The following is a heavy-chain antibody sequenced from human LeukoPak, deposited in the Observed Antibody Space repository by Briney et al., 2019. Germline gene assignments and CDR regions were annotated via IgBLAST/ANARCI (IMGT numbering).Heavy chain of an antibody. CDR2: ISYDGSNK. CDR1: GFTFSSYA. J-gene: IGHJ4*02. Sequence: GGSLRLSCAAPGFTFSSYAMHWVRQAPGKGLEWVAVISYDGSNKYYADSVKGRFTISRDNSKNTLYLQMNSLRAEDTAVYYCARVRMGSWGQGTLVTVSS. D-gene: IGHD3-10*01. V-gene: IGHV3-30-3*01. CDR3: ARVRMGS.